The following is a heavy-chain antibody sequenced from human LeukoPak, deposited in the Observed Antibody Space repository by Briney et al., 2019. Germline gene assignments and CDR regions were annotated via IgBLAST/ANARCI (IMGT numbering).Heavy chain of an antibody. CDR2: ISSSGSTI. CDR3: AREPYSSSLLFDY. D-gene: IGHD6-6*01. J-gene: IGHJ4*02. Sequence: PGVSLRLSCAASGFTFSSYEMNWVRQAPGKGLEWVSYISSSGSTIYYADSVKGRFTISRDNAKNSLYLQMNSLRAEDTAVYYCAREPYSSSLLFDYWGQGTLVTVSS. V-gene: IGHV3-48*03. CDR1: GFTFSSYE.